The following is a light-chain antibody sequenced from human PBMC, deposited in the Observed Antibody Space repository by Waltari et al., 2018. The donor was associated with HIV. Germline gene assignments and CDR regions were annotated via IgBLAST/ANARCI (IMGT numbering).Light chain of an antibody. V-gene: IGLV1-40*01. Sequence: QSVLTQPPSVSGAPGQRVTIFCTGSSSNIGAGHAVHWYQLLPGNAPKVVIFDDTVRPAGAPARFAVSRSGTSASLGINERRAEDEADYYCHTLACNWGVFGGGSKVPVL. CDR2: DDT. J-gene: IGLJ3*02. CDR1: SSNIGAGHA. CDR3: HTLACNWGV.